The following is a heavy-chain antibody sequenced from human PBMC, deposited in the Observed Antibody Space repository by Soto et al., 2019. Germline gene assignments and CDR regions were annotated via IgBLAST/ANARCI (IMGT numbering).Heavy chain of an antibody. CDR1: GGTFSSYT. V-gene: IGHV1-69*08. Sequence: QVQLVQSGAEVQKPGSSVKVSCKASGGTFSSYTISWVRQAPGQGLEWMGRIIPILGIANYAQKFQGRVTITADKSTSTAYMELSSLRSEDTAVYYCARDLNYYDYIWGSPPRYWGQGTLVTVSS. D-gene: IGHD3-16*01. J-gene: IGHJ4*02. CDR2: IIPILGIA. CDR3: ARDLNYYDYIWGSPPRY.